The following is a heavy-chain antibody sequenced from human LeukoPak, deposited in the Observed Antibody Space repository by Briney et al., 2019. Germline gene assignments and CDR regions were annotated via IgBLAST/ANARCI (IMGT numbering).Heavy chain of an antibody. D-gene: IGHD6-19*01. CDR2: INHSGST. CDR3: ARETVAGTYYFDY. V-gene: IGHV4-34*01. CDR1: GGSFSGYY. Sequence: SETLSLTCAVYGGSFSGYYWSWIRQPPGKGLEWIGEINHSGSTNYTPSLKSLVTISVDTSKNQFSLKLSSVTAADTAVYYCARETVAGTYYFDYWGQGTLVTVSS. J-gene: IGHJ4*02.